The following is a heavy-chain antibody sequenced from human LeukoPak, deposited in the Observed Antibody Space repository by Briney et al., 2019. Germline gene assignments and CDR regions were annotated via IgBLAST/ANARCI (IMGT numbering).Heavy chain of an antibody. D-gene: IGHD3-10*01. J-gene: IGHJ6*02. V-gene: IGHV1-69*04. Sequence: ASVKVSCKASGGTFSSYAISWVRQAPGQGLEWMGRIIPILGIANYAQKFQGRVTITADKSTSTAYMELSSLRSEDTAVYYCARDLHRHYYGSGSYAHYYYGMDVWGQGTTVTASS. CDR1: GGTFSSYA. CDR2: IIPILGIA. CDR3: ARDLHRHYYGSGSYAHYYYGMDV.